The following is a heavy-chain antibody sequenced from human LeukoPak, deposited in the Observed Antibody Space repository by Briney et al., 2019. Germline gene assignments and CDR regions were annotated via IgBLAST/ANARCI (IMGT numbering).Heavy chain of an antibody. Sequence: GESLKISCKGSGYSFTSYWIGWVRQMPGKSLEWMGIIYPGDSDTRYSPSFQGQVTISADKSISTAYLQWSSLKASDTAMYYCARHSRTYYDFWSGSIDDAFDIWGQGTMVTVSS. CDR2: IYPGDSDT. CDR1: GYSFTSYW. V-gene: IGHV5-51*01. D-gene: IGHD3-3*01. J-gene: IGHJ3*02. CDR3: ARHSRTYYDFWSGSIDDAFDI.